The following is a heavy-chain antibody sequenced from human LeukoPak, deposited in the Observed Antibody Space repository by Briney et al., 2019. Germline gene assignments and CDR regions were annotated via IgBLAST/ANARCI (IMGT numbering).Heavy chain of an antibody. CDR1: GFTFSSYA. CDR2: ISGSGGST. Sequence: PGGSLRLSCAASGFTFSSYAMSWVRQAPGKGLEWVSAISGSGGSTYYADSVKGRFTISRDNSKNTLYLQMNSLRAVDTAVYYCAKGKWIQLWSYFDYWGQGTLVTVSS. CDR3: AKGKWIQLWSYFDY. D-gene: IGHD5-18*01. V-gene: IGHV3-23*01. J-gene: IGHJ4*02.